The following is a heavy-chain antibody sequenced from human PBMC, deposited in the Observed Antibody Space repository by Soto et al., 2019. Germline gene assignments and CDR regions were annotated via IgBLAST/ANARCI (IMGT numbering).Heavy chain of an antibody. CDR1: GFTFYDYA. V-gene: IGHV3-9*01. CDR2: ISWNSGSI. Sequence: PGGSLRLSCAASGFTFYDYAMHWFRQAPGKGLEWVSGISWNSGSIGYADSVKGRFTISRDNAKNSLYLQMNSLRAEDTALYYCAKEDSSGWYGFFDYWGQGTLVTVSS. D-gene: IGHD6-19*01. J-gene: IGHJ4*02. CDR3: AKEDSSGWYGFFDY.